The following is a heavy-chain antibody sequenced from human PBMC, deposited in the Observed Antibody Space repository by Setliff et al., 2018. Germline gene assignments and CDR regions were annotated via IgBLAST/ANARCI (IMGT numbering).Heavy chain of an antibody. CDR2: INHSGST. D-gene: IGHD1-1*01. J-gene: IGHJ6*03. CDR3: ARANKKLDYYYYYYMDV. V-gene: IGHV4-34*01. CDR1: DGSFSDYY. Sequence: SETLSLTCAVYDGSFSDYYWSWIRQAPGKGPEWIEEINHSGSTNYNPSLKGRVTISLDTSKNQFSLKLISVTAADTAVYYCARANKKLDYYYYYYMDVWGKGTTVTVSS.